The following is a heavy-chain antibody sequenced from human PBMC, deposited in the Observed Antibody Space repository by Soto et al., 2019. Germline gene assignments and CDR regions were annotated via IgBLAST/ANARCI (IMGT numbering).Heavy chain of an antibody. CDR1: GGSISSYY. V-gene: IGHV4-59*01. Sequence: SETLSLTCTVSGGSISSYYWSWIRQPPGKGLEWIGYIYYSGSTNYNPSLKSRVTISVDTSKNQFSLKLSSVTAADTAVYYCARGKLQGLWFGESERGNWFDPWGQGTLVTVSS. CDR3: ARGKLQGLWFGESERGNWFDP. D-gene: IGHD3-10*01. J-gene: IGHJ5*02. CDR2: IYYSGST.